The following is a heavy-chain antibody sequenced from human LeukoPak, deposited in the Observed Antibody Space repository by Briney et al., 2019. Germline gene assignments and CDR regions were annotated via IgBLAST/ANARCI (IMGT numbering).Heavy chain of an antibody. D-gene: IGHD3-16*01. Sequence: ASVKVSCTASGYTFTSYAMHWVRQAPGQRLEWMGWINAGNGNTKYSQKFQGRVTITRDTSASTAYMELSSLRSEDTAVYYCARDYGFGALYYYYYGMDVWGQGTTVTVSS. CDR1: GYTFTSYA. J-gene: IGHJ6*02. CDR2: INAGNGNT. CDR3: ARDYGFGALYYYYYGMDV. V-gene: IGHV1-3*01.